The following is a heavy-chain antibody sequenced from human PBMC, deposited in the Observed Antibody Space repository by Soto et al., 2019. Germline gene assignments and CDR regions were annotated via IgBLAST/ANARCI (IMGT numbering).Heavy chain of an antibody. Sequence: EVQLVESGGGLVQPGGSLRLSCAASGLTFSSSWMSWARQAPGKGLQWVANIKEDGGEEYYLDSVKGRFTISRDNAKNSLYLQMNSLTAEDTAVYYCARDLGYQTLDYWGQGTLVTVSS. CDR1: GLTFSSSW. V-gene: IGHV3-7*01. J-gene: IGHJ4*02. CDR3: ARDLGYQTLDY. D-gene: IGHD6-25*01. CDR2: IKEDGGEE.